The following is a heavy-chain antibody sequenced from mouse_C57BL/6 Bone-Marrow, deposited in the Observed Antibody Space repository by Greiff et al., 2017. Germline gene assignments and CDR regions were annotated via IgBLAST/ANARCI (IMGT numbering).Heavy chain of an antibody. CDR1: GFTFTSYW. D-gene: IGHD2-10*01. J-gene: IGHJ3*01. CDR2: LYPGSGST. Sequence: QVQLKQSGAELVKPGASVKMSCKASGFTFTSYWITWVKQRPGQGLEWIGYLYPGSGSTNYNEKYNSKATLTLDTSSSRAYMKHSSLTSKDSAVYYCARRSYYPWVAYWGQGTLVTVSA. V-gene: IGHV1-55*01. CDR3: ARRSYYPWVAY.